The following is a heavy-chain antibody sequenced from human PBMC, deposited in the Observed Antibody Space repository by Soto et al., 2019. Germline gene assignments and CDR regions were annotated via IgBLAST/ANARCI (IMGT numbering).Heavy chain of an antibody. V-gene: IGHV1-69*13. D-gene: IGHD3-9*01. Sequence: ASVKVSCKASGGSFSNFGISWVRQAPGQGLEWMGGIVPVFGRPNYAQRFRGRLTITADESTSTGYMELISLRSDDTAVYYCARAPNILTVKYYFDYWGQGTQVTVSS. CDR1: GGSFSNFG. CDR2: IVPVFGRP. J-gene: IGHJ4*02. CDR3: ARAPNILTVKYYFDY.